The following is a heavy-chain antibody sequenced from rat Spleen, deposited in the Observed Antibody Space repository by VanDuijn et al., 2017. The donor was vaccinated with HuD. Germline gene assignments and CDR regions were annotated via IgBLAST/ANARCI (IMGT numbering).Heavy chain of an antibody. D-gene: IGHD1-2*01. CDR2: INSGGDNT. J-gene: IGHJ3*01. CDR1: GFTFSNYD. V-gene: IGHV5S23*01. Sequence: EVQLVESGGGLVQPGRSLKLSCAASGFTFSNYDMAWVRQAPTRGLDWVASINSGGDNTYYRDSVKGRFTISRDNARSTQYLQMDSLRSEDTATYYCATAYYSSYTLSKSPFNWFAYWGQGTLVTVSS. CDR3: ATAYYSSYTLSKSPFNWFAY.